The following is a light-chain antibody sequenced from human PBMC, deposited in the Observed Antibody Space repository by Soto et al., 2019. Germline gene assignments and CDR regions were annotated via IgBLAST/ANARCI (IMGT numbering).Light chain of an antibody. V-gene: IGKV1-39*01. CDR2: AAS. J-gene: IGKJ2*01. CDR3: QQSSSTRFT. Sequence: DIQVTHSPSSLSASVGDRVTITCRTSHSISNYLNWYQQKPGKAPKLLIYAASSLQSGVPSRFSGSESGTDFTLTINSLQPEDFATYFCQQSSSTRFTFGQGTKLEIK. CDR1: HSISNY.